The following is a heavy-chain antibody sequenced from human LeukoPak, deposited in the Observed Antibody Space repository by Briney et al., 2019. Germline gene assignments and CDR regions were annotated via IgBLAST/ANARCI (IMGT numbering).Heavy chain of an antibody. Sequence: GGSLRLSCAASGFTFSSSAMSWVRQAPGKGLEWVSSIIVSGSTTFYADSVKGRFTISRDNFKSTLSLQMNSLRAEDTAIYYCAKLTLDWGQGTLVTVSS. CDR1: GFTFSSSA. J-gene: IGHJ4*02. CDR2: IIVSGSTT. CDR3: AKLTLD. V-gene: IGHV3-23*01. D-gene: IGHD3-16*01.